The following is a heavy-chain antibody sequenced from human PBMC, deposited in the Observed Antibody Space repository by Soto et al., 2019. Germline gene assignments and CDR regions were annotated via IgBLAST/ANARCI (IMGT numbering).Heavy chain of an antibody. Sequence: SETLSLTCTVSGGSISSSNYYWGWIRQPPGKGLEWIGYIYYSGSTNYNPSLKSRVTISVDTSKNQFSLKLSSVTAADTAVYYCARHFEEGGYYTDYYMDVWGKGTTVTVSS. CDR2: IYYSGST. CDR3: ARHFEEGGYYTDYYMDV. J-gene: IGHJ6*03. V-gene: IGHV4-61*05. D-gene: IGHD3-22*01. CDR1: GGSISSSNYY.